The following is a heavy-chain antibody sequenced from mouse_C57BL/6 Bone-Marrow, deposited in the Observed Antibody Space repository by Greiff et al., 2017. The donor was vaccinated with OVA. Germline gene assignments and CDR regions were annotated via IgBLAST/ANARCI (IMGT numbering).Heavy chain of an antibody. J-gene: IGHJ3*01. Sequence: VQLKESGPELVKPGASVKIPCKASGYTFTDYNMDWVKQSHGKSLEWIGDINPNNGGTIYNQKFKGKATLTVDKSSSSAYMELRSLTSEDTAVYYCARRTGRTWFAYWGQGTLVTVSA. V-gene: IGHV1-18*01. D-gene: IGHD4-1*01. CDR3: ARRTGRTWFAY. CDR1: GYTFTDYN. CDR2: INPNNGGT.